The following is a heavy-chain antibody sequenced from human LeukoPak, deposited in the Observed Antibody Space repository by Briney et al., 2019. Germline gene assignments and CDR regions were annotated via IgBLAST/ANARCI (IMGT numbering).Heavy chain of an antibody. D-gene: IGHD6-13*01. J-gene: IGHJ5*02. CDR1: GGTFSSYA. CDR3: ARDKLLVSWFDP. CDR2: IIPIFGTA. Sequence: ASVKVSCKASGGTFSSYAISWVRQARGQGLEWMGRIIPIFGTANYAQKFQGRVTITTDESTSTAYMELSSLRSEDTAVYYCARDKLLVSWFDPWGQGTLVTVSS. V-gene: IGHV1-69*05.